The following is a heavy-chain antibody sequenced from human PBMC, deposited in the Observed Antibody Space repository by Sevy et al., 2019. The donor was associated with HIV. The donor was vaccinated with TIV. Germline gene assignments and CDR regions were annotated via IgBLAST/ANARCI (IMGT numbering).Heavy chain of an antibody. Sequence: GGSLRLSCAASGFTFNFHGMHWVRQAPGKGLEWVAVIWYDESNIYYTDSVKGRFTISRDNTKNTLYLQMHSLRADDTAVYYCARERGMADFQYYGLDVWGQGTSVTVSS. CDR1: GFTFNFHG. CDR3: ARERGMADFQYYGLDV. J-gene: IGHJ6*02. V-gene: IGHV3-33*01. CDR2: IWYDESNI.